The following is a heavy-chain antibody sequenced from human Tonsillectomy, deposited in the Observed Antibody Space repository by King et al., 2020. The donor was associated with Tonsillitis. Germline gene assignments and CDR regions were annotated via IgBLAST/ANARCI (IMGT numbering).Heavy chain of an antibody. CDR2: INHSGST. CDR3: ARVLWTTPVPGTYGDFDY. V-gene: IGHV4-34*01. CDR1: GGSFSGYY. J-gene: IGHJ4*02. Sequence: VQLQQWGAGLLKPSEPLSLTCAVYGGSFSGYYWSWIRQPPGKGLEWIGEINHSGSTNYSPSLKSRVTISVDTSKNQFSLKLNSVTAADTAVYYCARVLWTTPVPGTYGDFDYWGQGTLVTVSS. D-gene: IGHD6-19*01.